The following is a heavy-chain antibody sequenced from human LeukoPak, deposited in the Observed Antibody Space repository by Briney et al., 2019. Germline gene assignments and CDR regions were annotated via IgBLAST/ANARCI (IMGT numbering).Heavy chain of an antibody. Sequence: PGGSLRLSCAASGFTFSSYAMHWVRQAPGKGLEWVAVISYDGSNKYYADSVKGRFTISRDNAKNSLYLQMNSLRAEDTAVYYCAKSRGIYDTSGWRTFDYWGQGTLVTVSS. CDR1: GFTFSSYA. CDR3: AKSRGIYDTSGWRTFDY. J-gene: IGHJ4*02. D-gene: IGHD6-19*01. V-gene: IGHV3-30-3*02. CDR2: ISYDGSNK.